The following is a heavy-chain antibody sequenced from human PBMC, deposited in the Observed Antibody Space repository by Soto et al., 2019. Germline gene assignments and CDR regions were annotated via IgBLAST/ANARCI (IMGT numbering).Heavy chain of an antibody. D-gene: IGHD3-16*01. CDR2: IYHSGVT. CDR1: GGSIRSKNW. Sequence: PSETLSVSCAFSGGSIRSKNWSSWVRQPPVKGLEWIGEIYHSGVTNYNPSLKSRVTISVDKSKIQFSLKLSSLTAADTSVYYCARISAYHFDYWGQGTLVTVSS. CDR3: ARISAYHFDY. V-gene: IGHV4-4*02. J-gene: IGHJ4*02.